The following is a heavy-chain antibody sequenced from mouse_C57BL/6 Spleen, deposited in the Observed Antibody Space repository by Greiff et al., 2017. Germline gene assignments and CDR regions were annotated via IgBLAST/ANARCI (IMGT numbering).Heavy chain of an antibody. CDR2: INPNYGTT. CDR1: GYSFTDYN. CDR3: VAQGLRNHFDY. D-gene: IGHD3-2*02. V-gene: IGHV1-39*01. J-gene: IGHJ2*01. Sequence: EVKLQESGPELVKPGASVKISCKASGYSFTDYNMNWVKQSNGKSLEWIGVINPNYGTTSYNQKFKGKATLTVDQSSSTAYMQLNSLTSEDSAVYYCVAQGLRNHFDYWGQGTTLTVSS.